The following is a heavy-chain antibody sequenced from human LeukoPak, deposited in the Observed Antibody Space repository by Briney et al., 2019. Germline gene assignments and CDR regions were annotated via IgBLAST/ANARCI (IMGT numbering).Heavy chain of an antibody. J-gene: IGHJ4*02. CDR3: ARRRKNDVLDC. V-gene: IGHV4-38-2*01. D-gene: IGHD1-1*01. CDR1: GYSISSGYY. Sequence: SETLSLTCAVSGYSISSGYYWGWIRQPPGKGLEWIGSIYHSGSTYYNPSLKSRVTISVDTSKNQFSLKLSSVTAADTAVYYCARRRKNDVLDCWGQGTLVTVSS. CDR2: IYHSGST.